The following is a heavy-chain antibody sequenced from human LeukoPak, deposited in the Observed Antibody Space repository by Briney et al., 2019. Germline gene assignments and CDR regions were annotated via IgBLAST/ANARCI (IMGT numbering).Heavy chain of an antibody. J-gene: IGHJ4*02. Sequence: GGSLRLSCAASGFTFSTFAMTWVRQAPGKGLEGVSTFSPDGIHYADSVKGRFAISRDDYMSTLFLQMNSLRAEDTAIYYCAKDYARGGCSLAHCNPIDSWGQGNLVTVSS. D-gene: IGHD2-15*01. CDR1: GFTFSTFA. CDR2: FSPDGI. CDR3: AKDYARGGCSLAHCNPIDS. V-gene: IGHV3-23*01.